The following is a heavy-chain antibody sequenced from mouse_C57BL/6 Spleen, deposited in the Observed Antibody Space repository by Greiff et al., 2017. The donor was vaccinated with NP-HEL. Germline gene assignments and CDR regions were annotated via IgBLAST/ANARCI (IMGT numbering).Heavy chain of an antibody. Sequence: VQLQQPGAELVKPGASVKLSCKASGYTFTSYWMHWVKQRPGQGLEWIGMIHPNSGSTNYNEKFKSKATLTVDKSSSPAYMQLSSLTSEDSAVYYYAYYYGSSLDWYFDVWGTGTTVTVSA. D-gene: IGHD1-1*01. J-gene: IGHJ1*03. CDR1: GYTFTSYW. V-gene: IGHV1-64*01. CDR3: AYYYGSSLDWYFDV. CDR2: IHPNSGST.